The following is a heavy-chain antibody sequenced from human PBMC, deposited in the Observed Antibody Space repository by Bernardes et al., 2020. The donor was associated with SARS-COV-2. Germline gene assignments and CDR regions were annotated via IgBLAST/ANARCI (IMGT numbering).Heavy chain of an antibody. CDR3: VRDRGLRLGAVRGLSTNHFDQ. D-gene: IGHD3-16*01. Sequence: GGSLRLSCSASGFTFSSHWMHWVRQFPGKGLAWVSRIGPEGSGTAYADSVKGRFSISRDNRKNTLYLQMNSLRAEDTAVYHCVRDRGLRLGAVRGLSTNHFDQWGQGTLVTVSS. CDR1: GFTFSSHW. J-gene: IGHJ4*02. CDR2: IGPEGSGT. V-gene: IGHV3-74*01.